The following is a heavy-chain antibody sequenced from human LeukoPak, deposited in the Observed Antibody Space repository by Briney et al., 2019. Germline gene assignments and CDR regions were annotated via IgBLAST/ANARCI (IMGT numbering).Heavy chain of an antibody. CDR2: ISWNSGSI. J-gene: IGHJ3*02. D-gene: IGHD5-18*01. CDR3: AKDVAMVTDAFDI. CDR1: GFTFDDYA. V-gene: IGHV3-9*01. Sequence: GGSLRLSCAASGFTFDDYAMPWVRQAPGKGLEWVSGISWNSGSIGYADSVKGRFTISRDNAKNSLYLQMNSLRAEDTALYYCAKDVAMVTDAFDIWGQGTMVTVSS.